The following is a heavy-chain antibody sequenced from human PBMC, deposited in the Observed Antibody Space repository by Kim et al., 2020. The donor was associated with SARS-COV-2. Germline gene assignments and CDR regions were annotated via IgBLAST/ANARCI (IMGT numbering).Heavy chain of an antibody. Sequence: ADSVKGRFTISRDNAKNSLYLQMNSLRAEDTAVYYCARYSKGYYYYYMDVWGKGTTVTVSS. V-gene: IGHV3-48*03. CDR3: ARYSKGYYYYYMDV. J-gene: IGHJ6*03. D-gene: IGHD4-4*01.